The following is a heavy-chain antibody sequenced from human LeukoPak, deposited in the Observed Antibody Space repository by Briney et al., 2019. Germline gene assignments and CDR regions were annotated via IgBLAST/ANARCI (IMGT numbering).Heavy chain of an antibody. Sequence: PGESLKISCKVSGYSFTSYCIGWVRQMPGKGLEWMGNIYLVDSATRTSPSFQGQVTISADKSISTAYLQWSSLKASDTAVYYCARRCFSSTSCYDAFDIWGQGTMVTVSS. D-gene: IGHD2-2*01. CDR3: ARRCFSSTSCYDAFDI. CDR2: IYLVDSAT. J-gene: IGHJ3*02. V-gene: IGHV5-51*01. CDR1: GYSFTSYC.